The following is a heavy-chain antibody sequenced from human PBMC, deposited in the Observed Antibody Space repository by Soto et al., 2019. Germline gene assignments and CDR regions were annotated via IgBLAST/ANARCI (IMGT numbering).Heavy chain of an antibody. CDR1: GGSISSGGYY. CDR3: ARIPPNCGGDCYQTGIVDY. Sequence: QVQLQESGPGLVKPSQTLSLTCTVSGGSISSGGYYWSWIRQHPGKGLEWIGYIYYSGSTYYNPSLKSRVTISVDTSKNQFSLKLSSVTAADTAVYYCARIPPNCGGDCYQTGIVDYWGQGTLVTVSS. J-gene: IGHJ4*02. D-gene: IGHD2-21*02. CDR2: IYYSGST. V-gene: IGHV4-31*03.